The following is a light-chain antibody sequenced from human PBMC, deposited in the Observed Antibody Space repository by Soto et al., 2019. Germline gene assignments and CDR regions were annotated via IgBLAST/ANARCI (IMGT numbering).Light chain of an antibody. J-gene: IGKJ1*01. Sequence: DIVLTQSPGTLSLSPGERATLSCRASQSVRSSYLAWYQQKPGEAPRLLIYRASARATGIPDRFSASGSGTDFTLTISRLEPADFAVYYCQQYGGSLRTFGQGTKVEIK. CDR2: RAS. CDR3: QQYGGSLRT. V-gene: IGKV3-20*01. CDR1: QSVRSSY.